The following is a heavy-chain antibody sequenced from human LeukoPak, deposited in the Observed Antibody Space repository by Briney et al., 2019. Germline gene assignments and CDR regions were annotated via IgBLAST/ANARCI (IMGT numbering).Heavy chain of an antibody. CDR2: ISGSGGST. V-gene: IGHV3-23*01. D-gene: IGHD4-23*01. CDR1: GFTFSSYA. Sequence: GGSLRLSCAASGFTFSSYAMSWVRQAPGKGLEWVSAISGSGGSTYYADSVKGRFTISRDNSKNTLYLQMNSLRAEDTAVYYCARDGASTYGGNDYWGQGTLVTVSS. CDR3: ARDGASTYGGNDY. J-gene: IGHJ4*02.